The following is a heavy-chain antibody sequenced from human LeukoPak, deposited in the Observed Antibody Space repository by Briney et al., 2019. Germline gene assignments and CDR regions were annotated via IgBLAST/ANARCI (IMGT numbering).Heavy chain of an antibody. Sequence: SETLSLTCTVSGGSISSYYWSWIRQPPGKGLEWIGYIHYSGSTNYNPSLKSRVTISVDTSKNQFSLKLSSVTAADTAVYYCARDLYGSGSSSLDYWGQGTLVTVSS. CDR3: ARDLYGSGSSSLDY. CDR2: IHYSGST. D-gene: IGHD3-10*01. CDR1: GGSISSYY. V-gene: IGHV4-59*01. J-gene: IGHJ4*02.